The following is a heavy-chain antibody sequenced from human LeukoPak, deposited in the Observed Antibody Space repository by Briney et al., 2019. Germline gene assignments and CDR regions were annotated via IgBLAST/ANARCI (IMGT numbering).Heavy chain of an antibody. V-gene: IGHV1-69*05. CDR1: GGTFSSYA. Sequence: SVKVSCKASGGTFSSYAISWVRQAPGQGLEWMGGIIPVFGTANYAQKFQGRVTITTDESTSTAYMELSSLRSEDTAVYYCARGPYSGSYYYYMDVWGKGTTVTVSS. D-gene: IGHD1-26*01. J-gene: IGHJ6*03. CDR2: IIPVFGTA. CDR3: ARGPYSGSYYYYMDV.